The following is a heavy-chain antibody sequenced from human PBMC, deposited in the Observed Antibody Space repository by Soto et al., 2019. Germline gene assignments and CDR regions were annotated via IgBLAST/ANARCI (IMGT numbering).Heavy chain of an antibody. V-gene: IGHV3-11*01. CDR1: GFTFSDSY. CDR3: ARVSWREKYGMDV. CDR2: ITFSGNTV. Sequence: LRLFCAASGFTFSDSYMSWIRQAPGKGLEWISYITFSGNTVYYADSLKGRFTISRDNAKNSLYLQMNRLRAEDTAVYYCARVSWREKYGMDVWGQGTTVTVSS. J-gene: IGHJ6*02.